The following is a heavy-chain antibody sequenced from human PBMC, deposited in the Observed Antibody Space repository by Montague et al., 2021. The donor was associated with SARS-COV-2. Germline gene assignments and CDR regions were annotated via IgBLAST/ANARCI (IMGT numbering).Heavy chain of an antibody. V-gene: IGHV3-11*01. J-gene: IGHJ6*03. D-gene: IGHD6-13*01. CDR3: AGVKQQLVVYYYYYMDV. Sequence: SLRLSCAASGFTFSDYYMSWIRQAPGKGLEWVSYISSSGGTIYYADSVKGRFTISRDNAKNSLYLQINSLRAEDTAVYYCAGVKQQLVVYYYYYMDVWGKGTTVTVSS. CDR2: ISSSGGTI. CDR1: GFTFSDYY.